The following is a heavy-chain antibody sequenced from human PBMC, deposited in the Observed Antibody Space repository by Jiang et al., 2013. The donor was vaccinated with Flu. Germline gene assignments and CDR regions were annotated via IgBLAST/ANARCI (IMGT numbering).Heavy chain of an antibody. CDR2: LYGTGAT. V-gene: IGHV4-39*07. CDR3: VQMAGH. Sequence: LLKPSETLSLTCAVSGGPLGQKFLLGLDPPVPGKGLEWIASLYGTGATYYNPSLRSRVTVSGDTSQGQFSLTLTTVTAADTAVYYCVQMAGHWGQGTLVTVSS. CDR1: GGPLGQKFL. D-gene: IGHD5-24*01. J-gene: IGHJ4*02.